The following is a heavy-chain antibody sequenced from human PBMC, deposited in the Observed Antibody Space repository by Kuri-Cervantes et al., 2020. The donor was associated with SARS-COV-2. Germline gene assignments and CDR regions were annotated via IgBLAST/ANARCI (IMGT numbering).Heavy chain of an antibody. J-gene: IGHJ6*03. D-gene: IGHD5-18*01. V-gene: IGHV1-18*01. Sequence: ASVKVSCKASGYTFTSYDINWVRQAPGQGLEWMGWISAYNGNTNYAQKLQGRVTITTDTSTSTAYMELRSLRSDDTAVYYCASEGDTAMVRYYYYMDVWGKGTTVTVSS. CDR1: GYTFTSYD. CDR3: ASEGDTAMVRYYYYMDV. CDR2: ISAYNGNT.